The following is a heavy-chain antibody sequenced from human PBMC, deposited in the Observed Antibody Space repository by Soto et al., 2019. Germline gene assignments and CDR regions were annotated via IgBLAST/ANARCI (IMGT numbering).Heavy chain of an antibody. D-gene: IGHD2-15*01. CDR1: GFTFSTYA. Sequence: HPGGSLRLSCAASGFTFSTYAMSWVRQAPGKGLEWVSTIDYGGSNKYYADSVKGRFTISRDNSKNTLYLQMNSLRAEDTAVYYCAKDSGGDRGYCSGGSCYYYYYGMDVWGQGTTVTVSS. J-gene: IGHJ6*02. V-gene: IGHV3-23*03. CDR3: AKDSGGDRGYCSGGSCYYYYYGMDV. CDR2: IDYGGSNK.